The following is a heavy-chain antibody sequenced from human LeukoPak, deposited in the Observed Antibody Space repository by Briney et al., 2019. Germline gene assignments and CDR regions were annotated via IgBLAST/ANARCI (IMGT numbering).Heavy chain of an antibody. CDR1: GGSISSGGYY. J-gene: IGHJ4*02. CDR3: AREIGSSLDY. CDR2: IYHSGST. Sequence: SETLSLTCAVSGGSISSGGYYWSWIRQPPGKGLEWIGYIYHSGSTYYNPSLKSRVTISVDRSKNQFSLKLSSVTAADTAVYYCAREIGSSLDYWGQGTLVTVSS. D-gene: IGHD6-6*01. V-gene: IGHV4-30-2*01.